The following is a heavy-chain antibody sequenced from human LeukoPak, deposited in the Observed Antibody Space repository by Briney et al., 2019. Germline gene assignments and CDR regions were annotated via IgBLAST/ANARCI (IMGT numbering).Heavy chain of an antibody. J-gene: IGHJ4*02. V-gene: IGHV3-23*01. CDR3: AKDLWDCSSTSCYWGSFDN. CDR1: GFTFSSYA. D-gene: IGHD2-2*01. CDR2: VSGSGGST. Sequence: GGSLRLSCAASGFTFSSYAMSWVRQAPGKGLESVSAVSGSGGSTYFGDSVKGRFTIARDNSKNTLYLQMNILRAEDTAVYYCAKDLWDCSSTSCYWGSFDNWGQGTLVTVSS.